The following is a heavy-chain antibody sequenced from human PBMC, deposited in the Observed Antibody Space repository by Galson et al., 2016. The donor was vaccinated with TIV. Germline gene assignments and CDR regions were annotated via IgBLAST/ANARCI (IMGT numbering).Heavy chain of an antibody. D-gene: IGHD1-26*01. V-gene: IGHV3-9*01. Sequence: SLRLSCAASGFTFDAYAMHWVRQAPGKGLEWVSGIHWSSGSMGYAGSVKCRFTISRDNAKNSLFLQMNSLRAEDTALYYCAKGAKEHVYHAMDVWGQGTTVTVSS. J-gene: IGHJ6*02. CDR1: GFTFDAYA. CDR3: AKGAKEHVYHAMDV. CDR2: IHWSSGSM.